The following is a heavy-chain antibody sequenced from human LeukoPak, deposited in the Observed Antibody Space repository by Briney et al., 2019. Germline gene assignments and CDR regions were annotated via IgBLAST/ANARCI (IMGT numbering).Heavy chain of an antibody. CDR2: IYYSGST. D-gene: IGHD4-17*01. Sequence: SETLSLTCTVSGGSISNYYWSWIRQPPGKGLEWIGYIYYSGSTNYNPSLKSRVTISVDTSKNQFSLKLSSVTAADTAVYYCARGTVTMDYWGRGTLVTVSS. J-gene: IGHJ4*01. CDR3: ARGTVTMDY. CDR1: GGSISNYY. V-gene: IGHV4-59*01.